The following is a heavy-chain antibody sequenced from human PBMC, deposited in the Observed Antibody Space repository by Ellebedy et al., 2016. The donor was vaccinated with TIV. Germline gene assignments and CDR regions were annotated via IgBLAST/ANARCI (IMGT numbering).Heavy chain of an antibody. V-gene: IGHV4-39*07. CDR1: GGSISNTGDY. CDR3: ARRTSAGGIDY. D-gene: IGHD3/OR15-3a*01. J-gene: IGHJ4*02. CDR2: ISYSGST. Sequence: SETLSLXXTVSGGSISNTGDYWGWIRQPPGKGLEWIGSISYSGSTYYNPSLKSRVVMSVDTSKNQFSLKLTSVTAADTAAYYCARRTSAGGIDYWGQGMLVTVSS.